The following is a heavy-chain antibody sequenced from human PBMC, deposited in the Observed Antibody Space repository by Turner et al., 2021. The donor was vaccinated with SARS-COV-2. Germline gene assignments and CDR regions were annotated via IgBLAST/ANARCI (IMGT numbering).Heavy chain of an antibody. CDR1: GFTVSSNY. V-gene: IGHV3-53*04. D-gene: IGHD5-12*01. Sequence: EVQLVESGGGLVQPGGSLRHSCAASGFTVSSNYMSWVRQAPGKGLEWVSVIYSGGSTYYADSVKGRFTISRHNSKNTLYLQMNSLRAEDTAVYYCAVATITYYFDYWGQGTLVTVSS. CDR3: AVATITYYFDY. J-gene: IGHJ4*02. CDR2: IYSGGST.